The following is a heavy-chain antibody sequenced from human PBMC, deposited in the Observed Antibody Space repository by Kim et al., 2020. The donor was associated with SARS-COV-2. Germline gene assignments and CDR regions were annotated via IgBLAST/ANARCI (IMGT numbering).Heavy chain of an antibody. CDR3: ASPKGELREAFDI. J-gene: IGHJ3*02. CDR1: GFTFSSYA. CDR2: ISYDGSNK. V-gene: IGHV3-30*04. D-gene: IGHD1-26*01. Sequence: GGSLRLSCAASGFTFSSYAMHWVRQAPGKGLEWVAVISYDGSNKYYADSVKGRFTISRDNSKNTLYLQMNSLRAEDTAVYYCASPKGELREAFDIWGQGTMVTVSS.